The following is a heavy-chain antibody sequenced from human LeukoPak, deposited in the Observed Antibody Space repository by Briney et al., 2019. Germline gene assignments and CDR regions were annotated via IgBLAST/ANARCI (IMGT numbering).Heavy chain of an antibody. V-gene: IGHV4-30-4*08. J-gene: IGHJ4*02. CDR1: GDSINNYY. CDR3: ARTRYNWNYGLTDY. Sequence: SETLSLTCTVSGDSINNYYWSWIRQPPGKGLEWIGYIYYSGSTYYNPSLKSRVTISVDTSKNQFSLKLSSVTAADTAVYYCARTRYNWNYGLTDYWGQGTLVTVSS. CDR2: IYYSGST. D-gene: IGHD1-7*01.